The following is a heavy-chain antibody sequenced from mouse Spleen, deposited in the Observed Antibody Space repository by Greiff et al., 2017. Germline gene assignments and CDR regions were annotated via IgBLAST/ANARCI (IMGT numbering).Heavy chain of an antibody. V-gene: IGHV5-16*01. CDR1: GFTFSDYY. D-gene: IGHD4-1*01. CDR2: INYDGSST. CDR3: ARDGTHFDY. J-gene: IGHJ2*01. Sequence: EVQVVESEGGLVQPGSSMKLSCTASGFTFSDYYMAWVRQVPEKGLEWVANINYDGSSTYYLDSLKSRFIISRDNAKNILYLQMSSLKSEDTATYYCARDGTHFDYWGQGTTLTVSS.